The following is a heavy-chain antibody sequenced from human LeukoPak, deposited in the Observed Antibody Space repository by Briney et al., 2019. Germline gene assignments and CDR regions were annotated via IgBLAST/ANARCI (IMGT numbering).Heavy chain of an antibody. CDR3: ATPVQLERPDAFDI. D-gene: IGHD1-1*01. CDR1: GYTLTELS. V-gene: IGHV1-24*01. J-gene: IGHJ3*02. CDR2: FDPEDGET. Sequence: ASVKVSCKVSGYTLTELSMHWVRQAPGKGLEWMGGFDPEDGETIYAQKFQGRATMTEDTSTDTAYMELSSLRSEDTAVYYCATPVQLERPDAFDIWGQGTMVTVSS.